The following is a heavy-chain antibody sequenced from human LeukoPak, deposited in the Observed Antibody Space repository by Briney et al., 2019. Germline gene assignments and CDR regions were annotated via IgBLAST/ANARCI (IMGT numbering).Heavy chain of an antibody. CDR3: AKDSAFILTGYSDYFDY. V-gene: IGHV3-23*01. CDR2: LSGSGINT. CDR1: GFSFSKHG. D-gene: IGHD3-9*01. J-gene: IGHJ4*02. Sequence: GGSLRLSCEGSGFSFSKHGLNWVRQAPGKGLEWVSGLSGSGINTYYADSVKGRFTISRDNSKNTLYLQMNSLRAEDTAVYYCAKDSAFILTGYSDYFDYWGQGILVTVSS.